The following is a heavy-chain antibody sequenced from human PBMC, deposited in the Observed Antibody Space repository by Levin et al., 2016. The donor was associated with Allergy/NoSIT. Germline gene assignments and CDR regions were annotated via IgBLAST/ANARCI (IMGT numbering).Heavy chain of an antibody. CDR2: IYWDNDD. Sequence: SGPTLVKPTETLTLTCTFSGFSLTTRGVGVGWIRQPPGKALEWLAIIYWDNDDRYSPSLRSRLTITKDTAKSQVVLTLTNMDPVDTGTYYCAHIMITYGGVIGDDAFDVWGQGTMATVSP. D-gene: IGHD3-16*01. J-gene: IGHJ3*01. CDR1: GFSLTTRGVG. V-gene: IGHV2-5*02. CDR3: AHIMITYGGVIGDDAFDV.